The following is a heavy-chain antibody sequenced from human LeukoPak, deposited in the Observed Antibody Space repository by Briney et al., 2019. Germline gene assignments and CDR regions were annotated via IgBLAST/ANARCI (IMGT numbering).Heavy chain of an antibody. J-gene: IGHJ4*02. CDR1: GYTFTSYA. CDR2: INAGNGNT. CDR3: ARDRSPRSSGSPSSH. V-gene: IGHV1-3*01. D-gene: IGHD3-10*01. Sequence: ASVKVSCKASGYTFTSYAMHWVRQAPGQRLEWMGWINAGNGNTKYSQKFQSRVTITRDTSASTAYMELSSLRSEDTAVYYCARDRSPRSSGSPSSHWGQGTLVTVSS.